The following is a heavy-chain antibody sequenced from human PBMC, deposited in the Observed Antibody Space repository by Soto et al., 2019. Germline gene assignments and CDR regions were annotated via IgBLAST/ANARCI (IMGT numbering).Heavy chain of an antibody. CDR3: ARAHTGYGDYGP. D-gene: IGHD4-17*01. CDR1: GFTFSSYG. Sequence: QVQLVESGGGVVQPGRSLRLSCAASGFTFSSYGMHWVRQAPGKGLEWVAVIWYDGSNKYYADSVKGRFTISRDNSKNTLYLQMNSLRAEDTAVYYCARAHTGYGDYGPWGQGTLVTVSS. V-gene: IGHV3-33*01. CDR2: IWYDGSNK. J-gene: IGHJ5*02.